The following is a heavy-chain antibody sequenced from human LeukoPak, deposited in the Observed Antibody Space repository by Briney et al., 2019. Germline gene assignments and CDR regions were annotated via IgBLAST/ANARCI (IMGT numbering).Heavy chain of an antibody. V-gene: IGHV3-7*01. Sequence: GGSLRLSCAASGFTFSSYWMSWVRQAPGKGLEWVANIKQDGSEKYYVDSVKGRFTISRDNAKNSLYLQMNSLRAEDTAVYYCARAEFGELYRFDYWGQGTLVTVSP. CDR1: GFTFSSYW. CDR3: ARAEFGELYRFDY. J-gene: IGHJ4*02. D-gene: IGHD3-10*01. CDR2: IKQDGSEK.